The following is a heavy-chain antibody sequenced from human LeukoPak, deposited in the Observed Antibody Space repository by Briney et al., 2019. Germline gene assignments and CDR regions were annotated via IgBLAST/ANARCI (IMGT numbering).Heavy chain of an antibody. Sequence: GGSLRLSCAASGFTLSNYWMSWVRQAPGKGLEWVANINQDGSAKYCVDSVKGRFTISRDNAKNSLHLQMSGLTADDSGVYYCAREVPSMDYWGQGTLVTVSS. J-gene: IGHJ4*02. CDR1: GFTLSNYW. CDR2: INQDGSAK. V-gene: IGHV3-7*03. CDR3: AREVPSMDY.